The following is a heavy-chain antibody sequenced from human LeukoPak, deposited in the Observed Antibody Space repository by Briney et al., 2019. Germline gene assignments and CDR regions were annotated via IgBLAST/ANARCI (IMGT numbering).Heavy chain of an antibody. V-gene: IGHV1-18*01. CDR3: ARDNDKVVDH. Sequence: GASVKVSCKTSGYTFSNYGISWVRQAPGQGLGWMGWITAYNGNRLYAQRFQGRITLTTDTSTSTSYMELRSLEYDDTAIYYCARDNDKVVDHWGQGTLVTVSS. D-gene: IGHD1-1*01. CDR1: GYTFSNYG. CDR2: ITAYNGNR. J-gene: IGHJ4*01.